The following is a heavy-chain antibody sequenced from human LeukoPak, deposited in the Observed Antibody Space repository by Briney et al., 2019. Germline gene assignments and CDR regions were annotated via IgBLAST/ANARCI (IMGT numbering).Heavy chain of an antibody. V-gene: IGHV4-30-4*01. Sequence: SQTLSLTCTVSGGSISSGDYYWSWIRQPPGKGLEWIGYIYYSGSTYYNPSLKSRVTISVDTSKNQFSLKLSSVTAADTAVYYCARGPNLRFLEWLPSYGMDAWGQGTTVTVSS. J-gene: IGHJ6*02. D-gene: IGHD3-3*01. CDR1: GGSISSGDYY. CDR2: IYYSGST. CDR3: ARGPNLRFLEWLPSYGMDA.